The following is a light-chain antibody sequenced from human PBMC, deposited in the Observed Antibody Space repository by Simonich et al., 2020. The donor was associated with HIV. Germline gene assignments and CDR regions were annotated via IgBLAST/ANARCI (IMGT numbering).Light chain of an antibody. V-gene: IGKV1-5*03. CDR1: QSISSW. Sequence: DIQMTQSPSTLSASVGDRVTITCRASQSISSWLAWYQQKPGKAPKLLVYKASSLESGVPSRFSGSGSGTEFTLTISSLQPDDFATYYCQQYNSYSLTFGGGTKVEIK. CDR3: QQYNSYSLT. J-gene: IGKJ4*01. CDR2: KAS.